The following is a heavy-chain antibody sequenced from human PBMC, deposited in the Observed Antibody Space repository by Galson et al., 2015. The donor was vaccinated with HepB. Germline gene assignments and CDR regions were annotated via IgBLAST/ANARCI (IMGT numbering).Heavy chain of an antibody. CDR3: TTSEDYYDSSGYPMDAFDI. V-gene: IGHV3-15*01. Sequence: SLRLSCAASGFTFSNAWMSWVRQAPGKGLEWVGRIKSETDCGTTDYAAPVKGRFTISRDDSKNTLYLQMNSLKTEDTAVYYCTTSEDYYDSSGYPMDAFDIWGQGTMVTVSS. CDR1: GFTFSNAW. CDR2: IKSETDCGTT. D-gene: IGHD3-22*01. J-gene: IGHJ3*02.